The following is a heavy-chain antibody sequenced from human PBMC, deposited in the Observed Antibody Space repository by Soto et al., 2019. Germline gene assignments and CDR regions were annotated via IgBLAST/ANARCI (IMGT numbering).Heavy chain of an antibody. J-gene: IGHJ4*02. D-gene: IGHD2-8*02. CDR3: ARDKITGLFDY. Sequence: QVQLQQWGAGLLKPSETLSLTCAVYGGSFSGYYWTWIRQPPGTGLEWIGEINHSGSTNYNPSLKIRVTISVDTSKNQFSLKLTSVTAADTAVYYCARDKITGLFDYWCQGTLVTVSS. CDR2: INHSGST. CDR1: GGSFSGYY. V-gene: IGHV4-34*01.